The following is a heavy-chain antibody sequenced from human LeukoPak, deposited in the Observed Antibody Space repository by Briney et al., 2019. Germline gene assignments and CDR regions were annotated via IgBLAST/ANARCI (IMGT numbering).Heavy chain of an antibody. D-gene: IGHD5-12*01. Sequence: SETLSLTCAVYGGSFSGYYWSWIRQPPGKGLEWIGEINHSGSTNYNPSLKSRVTISVDTSKNQLSLKLSSVTAADTAVYYCARVFRGSYGYWGQGTLVTVSS. CDR3: ARVFRGSYGY. CDR1: GGSFSGYY. V-gene: IGHV4-34*01. J-gene: IGHJ4*02. CDR2: INHSGST.